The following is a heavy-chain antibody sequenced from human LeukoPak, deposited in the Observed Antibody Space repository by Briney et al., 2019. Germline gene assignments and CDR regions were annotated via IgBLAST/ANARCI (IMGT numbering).Heavy chain of an antibody. D-gene: IGHD6-6*01. CDR1: GDSVSSNSAA. Sequence: SRTLSLTCAISGDSVSSNSAAWNWIRQSPSRGLEWLGRTYYKSKWYNDYAVSVKSRITINSDTSENQFSLHLNSVTPEDTAVYYCARDSGSYSSSYRFDSWGQGTLVTVSS. V-gene: IGHV6-1*01. CDR2: TYYKSKWYN. CDR3: ARDSGSYSSSYRFDS. J-gene: IGHJ4*02.